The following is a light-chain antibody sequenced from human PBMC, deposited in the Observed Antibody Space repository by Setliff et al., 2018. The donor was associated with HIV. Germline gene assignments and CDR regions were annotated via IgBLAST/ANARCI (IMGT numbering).Light chain of an antibody. V-gene: IGLV1-40*01. CDR3: QSYDRSLSGLYV. CDR1: KSNIGASFD. CDR2: NDI. J-gene: IGLJ1*01. Sequence: SVLTQPPSVSGAPGQRVTISCTGSKSNIGASFDVHWYQHLPGTAPKLLIYNDIIRPSGVPDRFSGSKSGTSATLTISRLQAEDEADYYCQSYDRSLSGLYVFGTGIKVTVL.